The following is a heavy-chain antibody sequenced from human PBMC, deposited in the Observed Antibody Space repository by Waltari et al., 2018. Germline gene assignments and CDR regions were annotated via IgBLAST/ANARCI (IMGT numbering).Heavy chain of an antibody. D-gene: IGHD1-7*01. Sequence: QVQLQESGPGLVKPSETLSLTRAVSGYSISSGYYWGWIRQPPGKGLEWIGSIYHSGSTYYNPSLKSRVTISVDTSKNQFSLKLSSVTAADTAVYYCARQGELNYYYYGMDVWGQGTTVTVSS. CDR2: IYHSGST. CDR1: GYSISSGYY. J-gene: IGHJ6*02. V-gene: IGHV4-38-2*01. CDR3: ARQGELNYYYYGMDV.